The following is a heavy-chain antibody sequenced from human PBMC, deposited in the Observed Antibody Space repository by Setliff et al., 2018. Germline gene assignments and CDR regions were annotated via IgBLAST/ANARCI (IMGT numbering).Heavy chain of an antibody. CDR2: ISAYNGNT. V-gene: IGHV1-18*01. J-gene: IGHJ6*02. CDR3: ASAYYYGSGRTYGMDV. D-gene: IGHD3-10*01. Sequence: GASVKVSCKASGYTFTSYGISWVRQAPGQGLEWMGWISAYNGNTNYAQKLQGRVTMTTDTSTSTAYMELRSLRSDDTAVYYCASAYYYGSGRTYGMDVWGQGTTVTVS. CDR1: GYTFTSYG.